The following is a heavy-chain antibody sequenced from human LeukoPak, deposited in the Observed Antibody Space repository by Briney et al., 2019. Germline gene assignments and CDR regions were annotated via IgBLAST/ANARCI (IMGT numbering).Heavy chain of an antibody. D-gene: IGHD3-9*01. Sequence: GGSLRLSCAASGLTFSSYSMNWVRQAPGEGLEWVSSISSSSSYIYYADSVKGRFTISRDNAKNSLYLQMNSLRAEDTAVYYCASLGDILTGNGDYWGQGTLVTVSS. CDR2: ISSSSSYI. J-gene: IGHJ4*02. V-gene: IGHV3-21*01. CDR3: ASLGDILTGNGDY. CDR1: GLTFSSYS.